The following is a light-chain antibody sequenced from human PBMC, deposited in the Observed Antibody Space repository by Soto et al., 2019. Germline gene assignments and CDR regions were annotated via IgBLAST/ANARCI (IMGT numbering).Light chain of an antibody. V-gene: IGKV2-28*01. CDR1: QSLLHSNGYSY. J-gene: IGKJ2*01. CDR3: MQALQTPPYT. Sequence: IVMTQSPLSLPVTPGESASISCRSSQSLLHSNGYSYLDWYLQKPGQSPQLLISLASYRASGGPDRCSGSGAGTDFTLKISRVEADDVGLYYCMQALQTPPYTFGQGTKLEIK. CDR2: LAS.